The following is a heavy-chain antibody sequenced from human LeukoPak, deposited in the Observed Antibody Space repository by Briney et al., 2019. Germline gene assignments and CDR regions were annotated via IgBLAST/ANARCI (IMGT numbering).Heavy chain of an antibody. V-gene: IGHV5-51*01. D-gene: IGHD3-16*01. CDR2: IYPGDSDT. J-gene: IGHJ4*02. CDR3: ARRLIGGFAGDNGFDY. CDR1: GYSFSIYW. Sequence: GESLKISCQDSGYSFSIYWIVWVRQMPGKGLEWMGSIYPGDSDTRYSPSFQGQVTISADKSISTAYLQWSSLKASDTAMYYCARRLIGGFAGDNGFDYWGQGTLVTVSS.